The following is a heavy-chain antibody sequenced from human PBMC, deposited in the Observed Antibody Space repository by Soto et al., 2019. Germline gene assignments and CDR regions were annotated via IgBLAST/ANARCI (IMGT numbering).Heavy chain of an antibody. D-gene: IGHD2-2*01. CDR3: AREGRGVVVPGGMDV. J-gene: IGHJ6*02. Sequence: LRLSCAASGFTFSSYWMHWVRQAPGEGLVWVSRINSDGSSTSYADSVKGRFTISRDNAKNTLYLQMNSLRVEDTAVYYCAREGRGVVVPGGMDVWGQGTSVTVSS. CDR2: INSDGSST. CDR1: GFTFSSYW. V-gene: IGHV3-74*01.